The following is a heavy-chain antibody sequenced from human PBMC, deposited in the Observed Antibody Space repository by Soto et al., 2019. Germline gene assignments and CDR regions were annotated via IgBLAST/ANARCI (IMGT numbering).Heavy chain of an antibody. J-gene: IGHJ6*02. CDR3: ARGKDFWSGYPRVYYYGMDV. Sequence: WASVKVSCKASGGTFSSYAISWVRQAPGQGLEWMGGIIPIFGTANYAQKFQGRVTITADESTSTAYMELSSLRSEDTAVYYCARGKDFWSGYPRVYYYGMDVWGQGTTVTVS. V-gene: IGHV1-69*13. CDR1: GGTFSSYA. CDR2: IIPIFGTA. D-gene: IGHD3-3*01.